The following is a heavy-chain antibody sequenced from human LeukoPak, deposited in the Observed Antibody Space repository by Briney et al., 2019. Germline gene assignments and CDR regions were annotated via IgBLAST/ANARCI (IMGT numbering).Heavy chain of an antibody. CDR1: GXTFSSYG. J-gene: IGHJ4*02. V-gene: IGHV3-48*02. CDR3: ARAMRSGYDY. D-gene: IGHD5-12*01. Sequence: GGSLRLSCAASGXTFSSYGMNWVRQAPGKRLEWVSYISSSSDSIYYADSVKGRFTISRDNAENSLYLQMNSQRDEDTAVYYCARAMRSGYDYWGQGTLVTVSS. CDR2: ISSSSDSI.